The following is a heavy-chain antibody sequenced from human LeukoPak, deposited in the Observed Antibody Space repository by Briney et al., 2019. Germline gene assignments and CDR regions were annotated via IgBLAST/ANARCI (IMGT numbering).Heavy chain of an antibody. CDR3: ARSSHNNYWYFDY. D-gene: IGHD1-1*01. V-gene: IGHV3-48*04. Sequence: GGSLRLSCAGSGFSISNYGMNWVRQAPGKGLEWLSYIRSDSSNKYYADSVEGRFTISRDNAKNSLYLQMNSLRAEDTALYYCARSSHNNYWYFDYWGQGTLVTVSS. CDR1: GFSISNYG. CDR2: IRSDSSNK. J-gene: IGHJ4*02.